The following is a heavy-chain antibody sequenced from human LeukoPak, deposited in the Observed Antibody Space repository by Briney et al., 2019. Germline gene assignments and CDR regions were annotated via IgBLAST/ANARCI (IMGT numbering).Heavy chain of an antibody. Sequence: GGSLRLSCAASGFTFDDYAMHWVRQAPGKGLEWVSGISWNSGSIGYADSVKGRFTISRDNAKNSLYLQMNSLRAEDTALYYCAKDPTGVINAFDIWGQGTMVTVSS. V-gene: IGHV3-9*01. J-gene: IGHJ3*02. CDR1: GFTFDDYA. CDR3: AKDPTGVINAFDI. CDR2: ISWNSGSI. D-gene: IGHD3-10*01.